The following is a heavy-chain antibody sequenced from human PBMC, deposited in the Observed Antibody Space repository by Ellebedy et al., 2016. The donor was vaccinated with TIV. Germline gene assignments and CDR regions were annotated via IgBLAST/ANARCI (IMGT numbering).Heavy chain of an antibody. V-gene: IGHV1-69*05. CDR3: AAAPDFDWLRS. CDR2: IIPIFGTA. CDR1: GGTFSSYA. Sequence: AASVKVSCKASGGTFSSYAISWVRQAPGQGLEWMGGIIPIFGTANYAQKFQERVTITRDMSTSTAYMELSSLRSEDTAVYYCAAAPDFDWLRSWGQGTLVTVSS. D-gene: IGHD3-9*01. J-gene: IGHJ4*02.